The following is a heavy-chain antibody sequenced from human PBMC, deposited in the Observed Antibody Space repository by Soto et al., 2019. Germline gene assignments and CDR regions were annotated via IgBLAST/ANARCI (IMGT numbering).Heavy chain of an antibody. V-gene: IGHV3-23*01. CDR1: GFAFSTFA. D-gene: IGHD3-22*01. CDR3: ARDQLRPGILYSLGVLLPEYGL. J-gene: IGHJ4*02. Sequence: GGSLRLSCAASGFAFSTFAMTWVRQAPGKGLEWVAAISVSGNNAYYADSVKGRFTISRDNSQNSVFLQMSSLRADDAAVYYCARDQLRPGILYSLGVLLPEYGLWGQGTLVTVSS. CDR2: ISVSGNNA.